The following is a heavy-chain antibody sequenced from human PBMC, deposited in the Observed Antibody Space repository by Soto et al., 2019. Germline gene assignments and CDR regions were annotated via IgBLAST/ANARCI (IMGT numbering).Heavy chain of an antibody. CDR2: IYFSGST. V-gene: IGHV4-61*08. Sequence: PSDTLSLTCTISGDSVRSADYYWSWIRQPPGKGLEWIGFIYFSGSTNYNPSLKSRATLSVDTSKKEFSLKLNSVTAADTAVYYCARGYDILNSWGQGTLVTVSS. CDR3: ARGYDILNS. CDR1: GDSVRSADYY. D-gene: IGHD3-9*01. J-gene: IGHJ5*01.